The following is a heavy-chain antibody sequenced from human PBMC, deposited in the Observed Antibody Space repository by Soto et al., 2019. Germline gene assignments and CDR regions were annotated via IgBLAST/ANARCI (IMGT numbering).Heavy chain of an antibody. Sequence: QVQLQESGPGLVKPSQTLSLTCTVSGGSISSGGYYWSWIRQHPGEGPEWIGYISYSGSTHYNPSPNSRVTIPGDASKNQFSLKLSAVTAAGTAVYYGARVCRDGYKCGGYYFDYWGQGTLVTVSS. CDR3: ARVCRDGYKCGGYYFDY. V-gene: IGHV4-31*03. CDR1: GGSISSGGYY. CDR2: ISYSGST. D-gene: IGHD5-12*01. J-gene: IGHJ4*02.